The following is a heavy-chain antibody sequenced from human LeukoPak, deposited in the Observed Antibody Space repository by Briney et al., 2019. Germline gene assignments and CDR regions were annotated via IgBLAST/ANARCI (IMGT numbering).Heavy chain of an antibody. CDR1: GFIFSSHW. CDR2: IKEDGSEE. Sequence: PGGSLRLSCAASGFIFSSHWMTWVRQAPGKGLEWVASIKEDGSEENYVDSVKGRFTISRDNAKNSLYLQMKSLRDEDTAVYSCARGYSALGYWGQGTLVTVSS. D-gene: IGHD6-13*01. J-gene: IGHJ4*02. V-gene: IGHV3-7*01. CDR3: ARGYSALGY.